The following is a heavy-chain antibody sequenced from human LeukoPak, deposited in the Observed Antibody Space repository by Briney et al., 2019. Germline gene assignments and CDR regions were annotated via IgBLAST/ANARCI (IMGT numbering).Heavy chain of an antibody. CDR2: ISAYNGNT. D-gene: IGHD3-10*01. CDR1: GYTFTSYG. CDR3: AREGGKFPSPYYYGSGTHYMDV. V-gene: IGHV1-18*01. J-gene: IGHJ6*03. Sequence: GASVKVSCKASGYTFTSYGISWVRQAPGQGLEWMGWISAYNGNTNYAQKLQGRVTMTTDTSTSTAYMELRSLRSDDTAVYYCAREGGKFPSPYYYGSGTHYMDVWGKGTTVTISS.